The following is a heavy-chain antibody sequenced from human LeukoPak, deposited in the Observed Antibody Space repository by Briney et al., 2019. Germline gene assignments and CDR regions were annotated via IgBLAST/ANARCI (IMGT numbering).Heavy chain of an antibody. CDR3: AREHCSGGSCCSIYYYYYMDV. Sequence: SETLSLTCTVSGGSISSSSYYWGWIRQPPGTGLEWIGSIYYSGSTYYNPSLKSRVTISVDTSKNQFSLKLSSVTAADTAVYYCAREHCSGGSCCSIYYYYYMDVWGKGTTVTVSS. CDR2: IYYSGST. J-gene: IGHJ6*03. CDR1: GGSISSSSYY. D-gene: IGHD2-15*01. V-gene: IGHV4-39*07.